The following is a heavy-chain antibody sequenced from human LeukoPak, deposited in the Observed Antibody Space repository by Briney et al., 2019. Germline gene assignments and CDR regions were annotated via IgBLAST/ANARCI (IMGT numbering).Heavy chain of an antibody. V-gene: IGHV4-59*01. J-gene: IGHJ4*02. CDR2: IYYSGST. CDR3: ARAEYYDFWSGYNYFDY. Sequence: SETLSLTCAVYGGSFSGYYWSWIRQPPGKGLEWIGYIYYSGSTNYNPSLKSRVTISVDTSKNQFSLKLSSVTAADTAVYYCARAEYYDFWSGYNYFDYWGQGTLVTVSS. D-gene: IGHD3-3*01. CDR1: GGSFSGYY.